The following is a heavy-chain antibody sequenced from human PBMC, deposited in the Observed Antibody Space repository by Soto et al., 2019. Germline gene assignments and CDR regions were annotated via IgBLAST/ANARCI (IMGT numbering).Heavy chain of an antibody. CDR2: IYPDASHT. CDR3: ARHGRLLTAPTHRWFDS. CDR1: GYSFTTYW. D-gene: IGHD2-21*02. V-gene: IGHV5-51*01. Sequence: GESLKISCKASGYSFTTYWIVWGRQMPGRGLEWMGIIYPDASHTRYSPSFQGQVTISADKSVSTAYLQWSSLKASDTAIYYCARHGRLLTAPTHRWFDSWGQGTLVTVSS. J-gene: IGHJ5*01.